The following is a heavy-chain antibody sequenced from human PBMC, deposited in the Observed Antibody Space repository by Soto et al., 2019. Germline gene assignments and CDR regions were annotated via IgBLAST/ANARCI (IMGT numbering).Heavy chain of an antibody. CDR1: GGSISSYY. CDR3: AREVARGSDFWSGYVDY. Sequence: SETLSLTCTVSGGSISSYYWSWIRQPPGKGLEWIGYIYYSGSTNYNPSLKSRVTISVDTSKNQFSLKLSSVTAADTAVYYCAREVARGSDFWSGYVDYWGQGTLVTVSS. CDR2: IYYSGST. V-gene: IGHV4-59*01. D-gene: IGHD3-3*01. J-gene: IGHJ4*02.